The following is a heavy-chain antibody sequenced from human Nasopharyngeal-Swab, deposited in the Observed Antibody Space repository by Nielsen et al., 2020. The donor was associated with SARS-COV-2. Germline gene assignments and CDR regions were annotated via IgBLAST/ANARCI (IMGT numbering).Heavy chain of an antibody. J-gene: IGHJ4*02. CDR2: IHYSENT. CDR3: ARDRGYSYGDPLPYFDY. D-gene: IGHD5-18*01. Sequence: PGKGLEWIGNIHYSENTNYNPSLKSRVTMSVDTSTDQFSLKLRSVTAADTAVYYCARDRGYSYGDPLPYFDYWGQGTLVTVSS. V-gene: IGHV4-59*13.